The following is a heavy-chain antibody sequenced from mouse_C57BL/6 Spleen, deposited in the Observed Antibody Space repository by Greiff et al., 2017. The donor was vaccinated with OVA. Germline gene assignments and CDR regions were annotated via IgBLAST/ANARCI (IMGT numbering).Heavy chain of an antibody. V-gene: IGHV5-6*01. CDR3: ARHGGSYYFDY. J-gene: IGHJ2*01. CDR1: GFTFSSYG. Sequence: EVKVVESGGDLVKPGGSLKLSCAASGFTFSSYGMSWVRQTPDKRLEWVATISSGGSYTYYPDSVKGRFTISRDKAKNTLYLQMSSLKSEDTAMYYCARHGGSYYFDYWGQGTTLTVSS. CDR2: ISSGGSYT.